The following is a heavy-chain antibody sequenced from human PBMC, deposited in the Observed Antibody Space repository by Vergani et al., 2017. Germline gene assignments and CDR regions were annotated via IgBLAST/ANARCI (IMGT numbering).Heavy chain of an antibody. CDR2: INPNSGGT. Sequence: QVQLVQSGAEVKKPGASVKVSCKASGYTFTGYYMHWVRQAPGQGLEWMGWINPNSGGTNYAQKFQGRVTMTRDTSISTAYMELSRLRSDDTAVYYCARARLGSGYPTRLDYWGQGTLVTVSS. CDR3: ARARLGSGYPTRLDY. V-gene: IGHV1-2*02. D-gene: IGHD3-22*01. CDR1: GYTFTGYY. J-gene: IGHJ4*02.